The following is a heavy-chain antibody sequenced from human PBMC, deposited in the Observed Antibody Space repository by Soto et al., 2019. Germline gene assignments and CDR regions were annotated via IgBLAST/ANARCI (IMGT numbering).Heavy chain of an antibody. D-gene: IGHD6-19*01. CDR3: AIYFRGNGRYFLAH. Sequence: GGSLRLSCVASGFSFSSSFMGWVRQAPGKGLEWVANINQDGGGTYYVDSVESRFTISRDNAKDSLYLQMNSLRGEDTAVYYCAIYFRGNGRYFLAHWGRGSLVTVSS. CDR1: GFSFSSSF. J-gene: IGHJ4*02. V-gene: IGHV3-7*03. CDR2: INQDGGGT.